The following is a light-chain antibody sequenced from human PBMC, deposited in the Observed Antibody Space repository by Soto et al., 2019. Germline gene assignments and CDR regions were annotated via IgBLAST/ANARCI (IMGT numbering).Light chain of an antibody. CDR2: SNN. CDR1: SSNIGSNT. V-gene: IGLV1-44*01. J-gene: IGLJ2*01. Sequence: QAVVTQPPSASGTPGQSVTISCSGSSSNIGSNTVSWYQQLPGTAPKLLIYSNNQRPSGVPDRFSGSKSGTSASLAISGLQSEDEADYYCATWDDSLNGLFGGGTKLTVL. CDR3: ATWDDSLNGL.